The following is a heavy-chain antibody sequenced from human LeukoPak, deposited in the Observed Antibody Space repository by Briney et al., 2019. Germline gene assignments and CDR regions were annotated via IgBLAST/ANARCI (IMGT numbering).Heavy chain of an antibody. J-gene: IGHJ3*02. CDR1: GYSISSGYY. CDR2: IYYSGST. D-gene: IGHD2-15*01. CDR3: ARGGVVVVAAGDAFDI. V-gene: IGHV4-61*01. Sequence: SETLSLTCTVSGYSISSGYYWGWIRQPPGKGLEWIGYIYYSGSTNYNLSLKSRVTISVDTSKNQFSLKLSSVTAADTAVYYCARGGVVVVAAGDAFDIWGQGTMVTVSS.